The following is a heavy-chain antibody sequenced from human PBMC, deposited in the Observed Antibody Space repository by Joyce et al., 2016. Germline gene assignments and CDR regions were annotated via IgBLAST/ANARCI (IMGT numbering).Heavy chain of an antibody. J-gene: IGHJ4*02. CDR3: ARGGGSSWPFDY. V-gene: IGHV4-30-2*01. D-gene: IGHD6-13*01. CDR1: GGSISSGGHP. CDR2: VYQFGST. Sequence: QLQLQESGSGLVKPSQTLALTCTVSGGSISSGGHPWSWIRQTPGAGLEWIGYVYQFGSTDYNPSLKSRVTISIDKTKNQFSLMLTSVTAADTAVYFCARGGGSSWPFDYWGQGILVTVSS.